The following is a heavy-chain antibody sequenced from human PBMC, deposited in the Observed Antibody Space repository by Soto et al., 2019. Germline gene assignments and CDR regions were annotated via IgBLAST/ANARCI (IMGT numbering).Heavy chain of an antibody. CDR3: ARDHGDYVLDY. V-gene: IGHV4-61*01. Sequence: QVQLQESGPGLVKPSETLSLTCTVSGGSVSSGSYYWSWIRQPPGKGLEWIGYIYYSGSTNYNPSLGGRVPISVDTSKSQFSLKLSSVTAADTAVYYCARDHGDYVLDYWGQGTLVTVSS. CDR1: GGSVSSGSYY. CDR2: IYYSGST. J-gene: IGHJ4*02. D-gene: IGHD4-17*01.